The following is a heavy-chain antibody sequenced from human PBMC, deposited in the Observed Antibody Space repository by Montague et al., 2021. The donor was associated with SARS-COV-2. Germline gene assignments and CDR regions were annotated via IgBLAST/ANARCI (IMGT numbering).Heavy chain of an antibody. CDR1: GGSFSTYY. Sequence: SETRSLTCAVYGGSFSTYYWSWIRQSPGKGLEWIGNIDHSGNTNYNPSLKRRVSISVDTSSSQFSLYLTSMTAADAAVYYCARDQTVLEWIWYGMDVWGPGTTVTVSS. J-gene: IGHJ6*02. CDR3: ARDQTVLEWIWYGMDV. V-gene: IGHV4-34*01. CDR2: IDHSGNT. D-gene: IGHD3-3*01.